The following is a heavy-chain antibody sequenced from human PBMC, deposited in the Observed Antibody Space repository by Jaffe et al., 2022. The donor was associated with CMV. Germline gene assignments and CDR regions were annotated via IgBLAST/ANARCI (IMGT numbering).Heavy chain of an antibody. CDR1: GFTFSSYG. CDR2: IWYDGSNK. D-gene: IGHD5-18*01. CDR3: ARENVDTAMAPYYYYYMDV. V-gene: IGHV3-33*08. Sequence: QVQLVESGGGVVQPGRSLRLSCAASGFTFSSYGMHWVRQAPGKGLEWVAVIWYDGSNKYYADSVKGRFTISRDNSKNTLYLQMNSLRAEDTAVYYCARENVDTAMAPYYYYYMDVWGKGTTVTVSS. J-gene: IGHJ6*03.